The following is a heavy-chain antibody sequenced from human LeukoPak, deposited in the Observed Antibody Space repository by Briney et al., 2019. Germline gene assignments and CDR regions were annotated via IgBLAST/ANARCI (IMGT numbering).Heavy chain of an antibody. Sequence: PGGSLRLSCAASGFTFSNFVMTWVRQAPGKGLEWVSAISGSGGSTYYADSVKGRFTISRDNSKNTLYLQLNRLRVEDTAVYYCAKDREGGGYGQNYSNFWGQGTLVTVSS. CDR1: GFTFSNFV. J-gene: IGHJ4*02. D-gene: IGHD5-18*01. CDR3: AKDREGGGYGQNYSNF. V-gene: IGHV3-23*01. CDR2: ISGSGGST.